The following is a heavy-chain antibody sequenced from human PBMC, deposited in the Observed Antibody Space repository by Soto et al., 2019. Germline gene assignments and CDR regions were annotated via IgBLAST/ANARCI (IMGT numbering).Heavy chain of an antibody. D-gene: IGHD5-12*01. V-gene: IGHV4-31*03. Sequence: QVQLQESGPRLVKPSQTLSLTCTVSGGSITRGGYYWTWIRQHPGKGLEWIGYIYYSGSTYYNPSRQSRLTMSVDTSKNQFSLKLSSVTVADTAVYYCARVDSGGYAYFDYWGQGTLVTVSS. CDR3: ARVDSGGYAYFDY. CDR2: IYYSGST. J-gene: IGHJ4*02. CDR1: GGSITRGGYY.